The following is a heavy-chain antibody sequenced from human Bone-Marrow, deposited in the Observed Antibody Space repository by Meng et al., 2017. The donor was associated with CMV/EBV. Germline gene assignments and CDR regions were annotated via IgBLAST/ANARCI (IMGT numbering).Heavy chain of an antibody. Sequence: SYAASGFTFSSYCMHWVLQAPGKGLEWVAFIRYDGSNKYYADSVKGRFTISRDNSKNTLYLQMNSLRAEDTAVYYCAKELRSVYYYYGIDVRGQTSTVTFSS. V-gene: IGHV3-30*02. CDR1: GFTFSSYC. CDR2: IRYDGSNK. CDR3: AKELRSVYYYYGIDV. D-gene: IGHD4-17*01. J-gene: IGHJ6*02.